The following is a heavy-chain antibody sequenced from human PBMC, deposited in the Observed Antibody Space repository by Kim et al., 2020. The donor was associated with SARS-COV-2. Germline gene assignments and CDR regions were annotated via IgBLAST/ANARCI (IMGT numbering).Heavy chain of an antibody. CDR1: GFTFSTYS. J-gene: IGHJ4*02. D-gene: IGHD6-13*01. V-gene: IGHV3-21*01. CDR2: ISSSSSYI. Sequence: GSLRLSCAASGFTFSTYSMNWVRQAPGRGLEWVSSISSSSSYIFYADSVRGRFTISRDNAKNSLYLQMNSLRAEDTAVYYCARRREGISNYWGQGTLVTVSS. CDR3: ARRREGISNY.